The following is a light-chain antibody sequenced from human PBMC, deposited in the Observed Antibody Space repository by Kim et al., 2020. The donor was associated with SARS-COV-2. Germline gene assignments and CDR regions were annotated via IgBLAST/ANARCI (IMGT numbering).Light chain of an antibody. V-gene: IGKV3-15*01. CDR2: RTS. CDR1: QSVGSN. J-gene: IGKJ4*01. CDR3: QHHNDWPLI. Sequence: VSPGERATVYCRASQSVGSNLAWYQHKPGQAPRLLIYRTSTRATGIPVRFSGSGSGTEFTLTISSLQSEDFAVYYCQHHNDWPLIFGGGTKVDIK.